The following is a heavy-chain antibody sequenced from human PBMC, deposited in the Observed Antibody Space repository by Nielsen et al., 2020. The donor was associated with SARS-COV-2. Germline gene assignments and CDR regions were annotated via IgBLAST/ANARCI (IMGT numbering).Heavy chain of an antibody. J-gene: IGHJ4*02. V-gene: IGHV3-30*04. CDR1: GFTFSSYA. CDR3: AREGGYYYDSSGYYDY. D-gene: IGHD3-22*01. Sequence: GGSLRLSCAASGFTFSSYAMHWVRQAPGKGLEWVAVISYDGSNKYYADSVKGRFTTSRDNSKNTLYLQMNSLRAEDTAVYYCAREGGYYYDSSGYYDYWGQGTLVTVSS. CDR2: ISYDGSNK.